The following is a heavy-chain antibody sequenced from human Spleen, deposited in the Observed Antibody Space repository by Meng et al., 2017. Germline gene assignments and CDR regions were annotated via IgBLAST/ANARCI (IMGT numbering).Heavy chain of an antibody. Sequence: SVKVSCKAPGVIFSKSVIGWVRQAPGQGLEWMGGINGVFGTTNYAQKFQGRVTMTTDTSTSTAYMELRSLRSDDTAVYYCARDLSAYDSSGYFWNYWGQGTLVTVSS. J-gene: IGHJ4*02. V-gene: IGHV1-69*05. D-gene: IGHD3-22*01. CDR2: INGVFGTT. CDR1: GVIFSKSV. CDR3: ARDLSAYDSSGYFWNY.